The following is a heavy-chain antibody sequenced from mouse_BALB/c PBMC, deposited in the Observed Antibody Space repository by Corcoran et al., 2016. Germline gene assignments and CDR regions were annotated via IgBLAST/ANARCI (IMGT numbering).Heavy chain of an antibody. CDR2: INPYNDGT. V-gene: IGHV1S136*01. D-gene: IGHD2-3*01. J-gene: IGHJ4*01. CDR1: GYTFTSYV. Sequence: EVQLQQSGPELVKPGASVKMSCKASGYTFTSYVMHWVKQKPGQGLEWIGYINPYNDGTKYNEKFKGKATLTSDKSSSTAYMELSSLTSEDSAVYYCARGIYDGYHYYAMDYWGQGTSVTVS. CDR3: ARGIYDGYHYYAMDY.